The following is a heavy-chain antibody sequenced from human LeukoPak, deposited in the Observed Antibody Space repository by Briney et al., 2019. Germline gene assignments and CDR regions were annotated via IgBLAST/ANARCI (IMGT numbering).Heavy chain of an antibody. CDR1: GFTFDDYA. V-gene: IGHV3-43*02. CDR2: ISGDGATT. J-gene: IGHJ3*02. Sequence: GGSLRLSCAASGFTFDDYAMHWVRQPPGKGLEWVSLISGDGATTYYSDSVKGRFTISRDNRKNFLHLQMNSLRTEDSALYYCAKLHCTSTRCYAGSFDIWGQGTRVTVSS. CDR3: AKLHCTSTRCYAGSFDI. D-gene: IGHD2-2*01.